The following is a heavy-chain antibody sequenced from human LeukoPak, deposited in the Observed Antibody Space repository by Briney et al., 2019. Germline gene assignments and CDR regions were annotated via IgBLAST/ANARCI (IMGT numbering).Heavy chain of an antibody. Sequence: SETLSLTCAVYGGSFSGYYRSWIRQPPGKGLEWIGEINHSGSANYNPSLMSRVTISLDTSKSHFSLNLSSVTAADTAVYYCARGQGTVTTHWGQGTLVTVSS. CDR3: ARGQGTVTTH. V-gene: IGHV4-34*01. CDR1: GGSFSGYY. J-gene: IGHJ4*02. D-gene: IGHD4-11*01. CDR2: INHSGSA.